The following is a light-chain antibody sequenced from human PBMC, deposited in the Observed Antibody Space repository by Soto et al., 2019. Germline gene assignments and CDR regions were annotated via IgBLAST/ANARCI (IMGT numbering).Light chain of an antibody. CDR3: RTWDTSLSAEVV. Sequence: QSVLTQPPSVSAAPGQKVTISCSGSSSNIGNNYVSWYQQLPGTAPKLLIYDNNKRPSGIPDRFSGSKSDTSATLDITGLQTGDEADYYCRTWDTSLSAEVVFGGGTKLTVL. CDR1: SSNIGNNY. J-gene: IGLJ2*01. CDR2: DNN. V-gene: IGLV1-51*01.